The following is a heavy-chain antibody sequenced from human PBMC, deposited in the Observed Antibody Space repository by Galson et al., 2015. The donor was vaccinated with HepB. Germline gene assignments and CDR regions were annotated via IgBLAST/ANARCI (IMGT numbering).Heavy chain of an antibody. D-gene: IGHD5-12*01. CDR2: INHSGST. V-gene: IGHV4-34*01. CDR3: ARGRIVATAFDI. Sequence: LTCAAYGGSFSGYYWSWIRQPPGKGLEWIGEINHSGSTNYNPSLKSRVTISVDTSKNQFSLKLSSVTAADTAVYYCARGRIVATAFDIWGQGTMVTVSS. J-gene: IGHJ3*02. CDR1: GGSFSGYY.